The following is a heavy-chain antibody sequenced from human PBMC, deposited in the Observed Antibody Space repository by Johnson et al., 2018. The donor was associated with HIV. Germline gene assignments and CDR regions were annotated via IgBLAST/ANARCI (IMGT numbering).Heavy chain of an antibody. J-gene: IGHJ3*02. D-gene: IGHD2-15*01. CDR2: ISYDGSNK. Sequence: QVQLVESGGGVVRPGRSLRLSCAASGFTFSSYGMHWVRQAPGKGLEWVAVISYDGSNKYYADSVKGRFTISRYNSKNTLYLQMNSLRAEDTAVYYCATPQEGYSAFDIWGQGTMVTVSS. V-gene: IGHV3-30*03. CDR1: GFTFSSYG. CDR3: ATPQEGYSAFDI.